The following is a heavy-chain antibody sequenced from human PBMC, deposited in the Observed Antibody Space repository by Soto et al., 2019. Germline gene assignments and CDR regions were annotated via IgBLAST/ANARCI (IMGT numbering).Heavy chain of an antibody. CDR2: ISYDGSNK. V-gene: IGHV3-30-3*01. J-gene: IGHJ6*02. CDR3: ARDSCRSTSCYPSYYYGMDV. CDR1: GFTFSSYA. D-gene: IGHD2-2*01. Sequence: AGGSLRLSCAASGFTFSSYAMHWVRQAPGKGLEWVAVISYDGSNKYYADSVKGRFTISRDNSKNTLYLQMNSLRAEDTAVYYCARDSCRSTSCYPSYYYGMDVWGQGTTVTVSS.